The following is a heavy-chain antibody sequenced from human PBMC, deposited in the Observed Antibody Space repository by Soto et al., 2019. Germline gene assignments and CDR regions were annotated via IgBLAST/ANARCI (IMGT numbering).Heavy chain of an antibody. Sequence: QVQLVESGGGVVQPGRSLRLSCAASGFTFSSYGMHWVRQAPGKGLEWVAVISYEGSNKYYADSVKGRFTISRDNSKNTLYLQMNSLRAEDTAVYYCAKDRLSARVAGPRDYYYYYMDVWGKGTTVTVSS. CDR1: GFTFSSYG. CDR2: ISYEGSNK. CDR3: AKDRLSARVAGPRDYYYYYMDV. V-gene: IGHV3-30*18. J-gene: IGHJ6*03. D-gene: IGHD6-19*01.